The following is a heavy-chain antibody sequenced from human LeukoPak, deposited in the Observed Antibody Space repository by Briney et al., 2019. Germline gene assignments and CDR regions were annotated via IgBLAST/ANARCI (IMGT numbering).Heavy chain of an antibody. V-gene: IGHV3-15*01. CDR3: TTYNYGSENFDY. CDR2: IKSKTDGGTT. D-gene: IGHD5-18*01. CDR1: GFTFSNAW. J-gene: IGHJ4*02. Sequence: GGSLRLSCAASGFTFSNAWMSWVRQAPGNGLEWVGRIKSKTDGGTTDYAAPVKGRFTISRDDSKNTLYLQVNSLKTEDTAVYYCTTYNYGSENFDYWGQGTLITVSS.